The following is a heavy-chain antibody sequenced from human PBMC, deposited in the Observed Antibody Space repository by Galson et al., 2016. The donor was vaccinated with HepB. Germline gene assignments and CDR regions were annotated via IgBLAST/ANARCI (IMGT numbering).Heavy chain of an antibody. Sequence: QSGAEVKKPGESLKISCKGSGYTFTNYWIGWVRQMPGKGLEWMGIIYPGDSDTRYSPSFQGQVTISADKSISTAYLQGSSLRASDTAMYYCARSQQIVVMSASDAFDIWGQGTLVTVSS. CDR2: IYPGDSDT. D-gene: IGHD2-21*01. CDR1: GYTFTNYW. J-gene: IGHJ3*02. V-gene: IGHV5-51*01. CDR3: ARSQQIVVMSASDAFDI.